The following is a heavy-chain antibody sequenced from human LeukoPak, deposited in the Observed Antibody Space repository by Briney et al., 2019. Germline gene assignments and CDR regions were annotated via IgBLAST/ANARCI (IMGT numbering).Heavy chain of an antibody. CDR3: ARVGYYDSSGYYYVGNAFDI. J-gene: IGHJ3*02. Sequence: PSETLSLTCTVSGGSIRSGSYYWRWIRQPAGKGLEWNGCIYTNGITNYNPFLKSRVTISVDTSKNQFSLKLSSVTAADTAVYYCARVGYYDSSGYYYVGNAFDIWGQGTMVTVSS. D-gene: IGHD3-22*01. CDR2: IYTNGIT. CDR1: GGSIRSGSYY. V-gene: IGHV4-61*02.